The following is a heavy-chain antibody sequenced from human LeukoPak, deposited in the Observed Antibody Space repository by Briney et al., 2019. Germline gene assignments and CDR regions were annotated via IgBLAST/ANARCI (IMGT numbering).Heavy chain of an antibody. CDR3: AHRPINLIAVAGTSPVWFDP. Sequence: KESGPTLVNPTQTLTLTCTFSGFSLSTSGVGVGWIRQPPGKALEWLALIYWDDDKRYSPSLKSRLTITKDTSKNQVVLTMTNMDPVDTATYYCAHRPINLIAVAGTSPVWFDPWGQGILVTVSS. D-gene: IGHD6-19*01. J-gene: IGHJ5*02. CDR2: IYWDDDK. CDR1: GFSLSTSGVG. V-gene: IGHV2-5*02.